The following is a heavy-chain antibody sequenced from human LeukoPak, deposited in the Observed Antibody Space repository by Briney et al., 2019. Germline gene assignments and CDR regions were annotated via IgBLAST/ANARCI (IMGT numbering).Heavy chain of an antibody. CDR2: IKNDGSSA. Sequence: HPGGSLRLSCATSGFTFSNYWMSWLRQAPGKGLVWVSRIKNDGSSATYAESVKGRFTISRDNARNTLYLQMNGLRVDDTAVYYCAKSDWFDPWGRGILVTVSS. V-gene: IGHV3-74*01. CDR3: AKSDWFDP. J-gene: IGHJ5*02. CDR1: GFTFSNYW.